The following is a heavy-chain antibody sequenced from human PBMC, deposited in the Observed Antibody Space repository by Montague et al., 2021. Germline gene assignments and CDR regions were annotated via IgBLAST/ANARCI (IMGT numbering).Heavy chain of an antibody. CDR2: INTSGSTI. CDR3: ARVRLSYTSSFYGFFDY. D-gene: IGHD6-6*01. Sequence: SQRLSCAASGFTFSDYYMSWIRQAPGKGLEWVSYINTSGSTIYYADSVKGRFTISRDNAKNSLYLQMNSLRAEDTAVYYCARVRLSYTSSFYGFFDYWGQGTLVTVSS. V-gene: IGHV3-11*01. J-gene: IGHJ4*02. CDR1: GFTFSDYY.